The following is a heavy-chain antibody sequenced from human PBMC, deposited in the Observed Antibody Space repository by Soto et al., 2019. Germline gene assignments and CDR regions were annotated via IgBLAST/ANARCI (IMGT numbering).Heavy chain of an antibody. J-gene: IGHJ5*02. V-gene: IGHV1-2*02. D-gene: IGHD6-6*01. CDR3: AKDLTRQLAYWLDP. Sequence: ASVKVSCKTSGYTFSNYGITWVRQAPGQGLEWMGWINAHSGSTEYAQKFQGRVTLTRDTSIATAYLTLTSLTSDDTALYYCAKDLTRQLAYWLDPWGQGTQVTVSS. CDR1: GYTFSNYG. CDR2: INAHSGST.